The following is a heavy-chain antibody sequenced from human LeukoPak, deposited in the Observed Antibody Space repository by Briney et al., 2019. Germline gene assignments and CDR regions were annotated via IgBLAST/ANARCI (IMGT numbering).Heavy chain of an antibody. V-gene: IGHV3-30*04. Sequence: SRSLRLSCAASGFTFSSYAMHWVRQAPGKGLEWVAVISYDGSNKYYADSVKGRFTISRDNSKNTLYLQMNSLRAEDTAVYYCARDGDYGDYALDYWGQGTLVTVSS. CDR2: ISYDGSNK. J-gene: IGHJ4*02. CDR1: GFTFSSYA. D-gene: IGHD4-17*01. CDR3: ARDGDYGDYALDY.